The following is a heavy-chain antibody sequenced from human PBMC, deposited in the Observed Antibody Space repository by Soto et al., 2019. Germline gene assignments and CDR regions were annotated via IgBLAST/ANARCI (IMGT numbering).Heavy chain of an antibody. Sequence: SVKVSCKASGGTFSSYAISWVRQAPGQGLEWMGGIIPIFGAANYAQEFQGRVTITADKSTSTAYMELSRLRSEDTAVYYCARTGYSSSWTGPYYYYYGMDVWGQGTTVTVSS. CDR3: ARTGYSSSWTGPYYYYYGMDV. CDR2: IIPIFGAA. CDR1: GGTFSSYA. J-gene: IGHJ6*02. V-gene: IGHV1-69*06. D-gene: IGHD6-13*01.